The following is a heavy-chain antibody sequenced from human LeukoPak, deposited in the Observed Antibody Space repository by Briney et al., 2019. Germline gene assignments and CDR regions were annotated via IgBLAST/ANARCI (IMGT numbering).Heavy chain of an antibody. J-gene: IGHJ4*02. D-gene: IGHD5-18*01. CDR2: SGST. CDR1: GGSISSYY. V-gene: IGHV4-59*08. Sequence: PSETLSLTCTVSGGSISSYYWSWIRQPPGKGLEWIGYSGSTNYNPSLKSRVTISIDTSKNQFSLKLSSVTAADTAVYYCARSAAMVVDYWGQGTLVTVSS. CDR3: ARSAAMVVDY.